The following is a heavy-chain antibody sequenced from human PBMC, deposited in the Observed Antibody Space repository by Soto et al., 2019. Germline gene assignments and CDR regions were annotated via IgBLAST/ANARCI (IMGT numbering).Heavy chain of an antibody. CDR1: GHTFTSFG. CDR2: IGAYNGNT. Sequence: ASVKVSCKASGHTFTSFGINWVRQAPGQGLEWMGWIGAYNGNTKYAQKFQGRIIMTTDTSTSTTYMDLRSLRSDDTAVYYCARATMVRGVIPVRGYYYYGMDVWGQGTTVTVSS. V-gene: IGHV1-18*01. D-gene: IGHD3-10*01. CDR3: ARATMVRGVIPVRGYYYYGMDV. J-gene: IGHJ6*02.